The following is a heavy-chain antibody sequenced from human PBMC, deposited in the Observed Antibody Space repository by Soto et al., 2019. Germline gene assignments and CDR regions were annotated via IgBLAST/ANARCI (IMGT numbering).Heavy chain of an antibody. Sequence: ASVKVSCKASGYTFTSYDINWVRQATGQGLEWMGWMNPNSGNTGYAQKFQGRVTMTRNTSISTAYMELSSLRSEDTAVYYCARESEDLTSNFDYWGQGTLVTVSS. V-gene: IGHV1-8*01. CDR2: MNPNSGNT. J-gene: IGHJ4*02. CDR1: GYTFTSYD. CDR3: ARESEDLTSNFDY.